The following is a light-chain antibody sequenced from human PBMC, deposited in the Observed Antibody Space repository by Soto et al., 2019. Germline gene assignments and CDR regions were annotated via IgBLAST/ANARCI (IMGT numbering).Light chain of an antibody. V-gene: IGLV1-40*01. CDR3: QSYDSPHVV. J-gene: IGLJ2*01. CDR2: GNS. Sequence: QSVLTQPPSVSGAPGQRVTICCTGSSSNIGAGYDVHWYQQLPGTAPKLLIYGNSNRPSGVPDRFSGSKSGTSASLAITGLQAEDEADYYCQSYDSPHVVFGGGTKLTVL. CDR1: SSNIGAGYD.